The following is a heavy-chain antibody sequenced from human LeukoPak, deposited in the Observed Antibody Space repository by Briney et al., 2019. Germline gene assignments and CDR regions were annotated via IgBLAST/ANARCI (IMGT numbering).Heavy chain of an antibody. CDR1: GYTFPNYW. J-gene: IGHJ4*02. V-gene: IGHV5-51*01. D-gene: IGHD3-22*01. Sequence: GESLKISCKGPGYTFPNYWIGWVRQKPGKGLEWMGIIYPGDSNTRYSPSFQGQVTISADKSISTAYLQWSSLKASDTAMYYCARFAYGSDYFPGHYWGQGTLVTVSS. CDR3: ARFAYGSDYFPGHY. CDR2: IYPGDSNT.